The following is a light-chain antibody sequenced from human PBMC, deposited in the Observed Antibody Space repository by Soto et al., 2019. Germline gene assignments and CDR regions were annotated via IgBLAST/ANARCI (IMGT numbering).Light chain of an antibody. Sequence: HSVLTQPRSVSGSPGQSVTISCTGTSSDVGGYNYVSWYQQHPGKAPRLMIYDVSKRPSGVPDRFSGSKSGNTASLTISGLQAEDEADYYCCSYAGSYTFYVFGIGNKVTVL. CDR1: SSDVGGYNY. V-gene: IGLV2-11*01. CDR3: CSYAGSYTFYV. J-gene: IGLJ1*01. CDR2: DVS.